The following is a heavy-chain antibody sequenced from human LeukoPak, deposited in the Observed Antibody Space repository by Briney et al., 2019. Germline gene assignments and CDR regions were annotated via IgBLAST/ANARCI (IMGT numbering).Heavy chain of an antibody. D-gene: IGHD3-10*01. CDR3: ARGSYYYGNWFDP. Sequence: PSETLSLTCAVYGGSFSGYYWSWIRQPPGKGLEWIGEINHSGSTNYNPSLKSRVTISVDTSKNQFSLKLSSVTAADTAMYYCARGSYYYGNWFDPWGQGTLVTVSS. J-gene: IGHJ5*02. V-gene: IGHV4-34*01. CDR1: GGSFSGYY. CDR2: INHSGST.